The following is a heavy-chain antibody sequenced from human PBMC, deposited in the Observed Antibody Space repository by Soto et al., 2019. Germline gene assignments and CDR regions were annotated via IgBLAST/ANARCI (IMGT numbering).Heavy chain of an antibody. CDR1: GFTFTSSA. V-gene: IGHV1-58*02. D-gene: IGHD3-9*01. CDR2: IVVGSGNT. J-gene: IGHJ3*02. Sequence: SVKVSCKASGFTFTSSAMQWVRQARGQRLEWIGWIVVGSGNTNYAQKFQERVTITRDMSTSTAYMELSSLRSEDTAVYYCAADEKTYYDILTGYYRGDAFYIWGQGTMVTVSS. CDR3: AADEKTYYDILTGYYRGDAFYI.